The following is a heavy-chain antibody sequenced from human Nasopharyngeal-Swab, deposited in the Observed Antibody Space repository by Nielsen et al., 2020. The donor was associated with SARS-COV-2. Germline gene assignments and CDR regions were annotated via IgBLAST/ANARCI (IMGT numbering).Heavy chain of an antibody. Sequence: SETLSLTCTVSGGSISSSSYYWSWIRQPPGKGLEWIGYIYYSGSTNYNPSLKSRVTISVDTSKNQFSLKLSSVTAADTAVYYCARSPTWIQLWYYFDYWGQGTLVTVSS. CDR3: ARSPTWIQLWYYFDY. J-gene: IGHJ4*02. CDR1: GGSISSSSYY. CDR2: IYYSGST. D-gene: IGHD5-18*01. V-gene: IGHV4-61*01.